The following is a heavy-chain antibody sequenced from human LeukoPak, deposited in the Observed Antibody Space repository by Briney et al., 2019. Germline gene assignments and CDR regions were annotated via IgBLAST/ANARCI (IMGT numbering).Heavy chain of an antibody. V-gene: IGHV3-7*04. J-gene: IGHJ3*02. D-gene: IGHD3-22*01. CDR3: ARGDNSAFDI. CDR2: IKQGESER. CDR1: GFTFRSYR. Sequence: GGSLRLSCAASGFTFRSYRMNWDRQAPGKGLEWVASIKQGESERYYVDSVNGRFTISRDNAKNSLYLQMNRLRAEDTAVYYCARGDNSAFDIWGQGTMVTVSS.